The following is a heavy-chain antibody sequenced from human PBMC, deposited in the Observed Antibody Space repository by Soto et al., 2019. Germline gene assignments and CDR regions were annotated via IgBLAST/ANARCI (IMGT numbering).Heavy chain of an antibody. Sequence: VKSWSHYGRWIRQPPGKGLEWIGYIYYSGSTNYNPSLKSRVTISLDTSKNQFSLKLSSVTAADTAIYYCASAREAATPWEFWGQRTLVTGSS. V-gene: IGHV4-61*01. J-gene: IGHJ4*02. CDR3: ASAREAATPWEF. D-gene: IGHD2-15*01. CDR1: VKSWSHY. CDR2: IYYSGST.